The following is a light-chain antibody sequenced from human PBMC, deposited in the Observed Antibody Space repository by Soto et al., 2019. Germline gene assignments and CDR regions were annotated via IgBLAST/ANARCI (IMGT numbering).Light chain of an antibody. CDR3: LHHNTFPWT. Sequence: DIQMTQSPSSLSASVGDRVTITCRPSQGMRNDLAWYQQRPGKAPKRLIYAATSMESGVPSRFSGSGSGTDLTLNISSLQPEDFATYCCLHHNTFPWTLGQGNKVEIK. J-gene: IGKJ1*01. V-gene: IGKV1-17*01. CDR2: AAT. CDR1: QGMRND.